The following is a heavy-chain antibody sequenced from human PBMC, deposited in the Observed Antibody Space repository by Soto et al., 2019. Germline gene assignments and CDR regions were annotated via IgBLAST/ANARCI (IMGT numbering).Heavy chain of an antibody. CDR1: GFTFTTYG. V-gene: IGHV3-64*07. CDR2: ITSNGGST. Sequence: EVQLVESGGGLVQPGGSLRLSCAASGFTFTTYGIHWVRQAPGKGLGFVSAITSNGGSTYYADSVKGRFTISRDNSKNTVYLQMGSLSVEDMGVYYCARARRDCSSSRCYLYYFDYWGQGTLVTVSS. CDR3: ARARRDCSSSRCYLYYFDY. J-gene: IGHJ4*02. D-gene: IGHD2-2*01.